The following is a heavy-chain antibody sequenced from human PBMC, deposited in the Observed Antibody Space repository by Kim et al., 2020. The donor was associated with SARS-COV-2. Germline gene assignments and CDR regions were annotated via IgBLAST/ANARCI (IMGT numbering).Heavy chain of an antibody. J-gene: IGHJ6*02. Sequence: ASVKVSCKVSGYTLTELSMHWVRQAPGKGLEWMGGFDPEDGETIYAQKFQGRVTMTEDTSTDTAYMELSSLRSEDTAVYYCATPSIMITFGGVIVMGYYYGMDVWGQGTTVTVSS. V-gene: IGHV1-24*01. CDR1: GYTLTELS. CDR3: ATPSIMITFGGVIVMGYYYGMDV. D-gene: IGHD3-16*02. CDR2: FDPEDGET.